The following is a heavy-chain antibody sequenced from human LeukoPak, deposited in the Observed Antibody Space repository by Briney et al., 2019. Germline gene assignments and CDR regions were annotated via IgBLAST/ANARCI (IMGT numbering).Heavy chain of an antibody. CDR1: GGSFSGYY. J-gene: IGHJ3*02. Sequence: SETLSLTCAVYGGSFSGYYWSWLRQPPGKGLEWIGEINHSGSTNYNPSLKSRVTISVDTSKNQFSLKLSSVTAADTAVYYCARRSSASGTGAFGIWGQGTMVTVSS. CDR2: INHSGST. V-gene: IGHV4-34*01. CDR3: ARRSSASGTGAFGI. D-gene: IGHD6-13*01.